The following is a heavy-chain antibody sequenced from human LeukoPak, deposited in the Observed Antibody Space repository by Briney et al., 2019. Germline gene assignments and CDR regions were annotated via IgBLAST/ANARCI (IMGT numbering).Heavy chain of an antibody. J-gene: IGHJ3*02. CDR2: ISFSGDNT. V-gene: IGHV3-23*01. Sequence: PGGSLRLSCAASGFTFRDSAMSWVRQAPGKGLEWVSLISFSGDNTYYTDSVKGRFTISRDNAKNSLYLQMNSLRAEDTAVYYCARVGDSGGYNGDDIWGQGTMVTVSS. CDR1: GFTFRDSA. D-gene: IGHD3-22*01. CDR3: ARVGDSGGYNGDDI.